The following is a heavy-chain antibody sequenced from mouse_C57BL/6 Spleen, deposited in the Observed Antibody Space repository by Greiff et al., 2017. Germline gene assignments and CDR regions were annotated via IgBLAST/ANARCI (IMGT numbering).Heavy chain of an antibody. Sequence: VQLQQSGPELVKPGASVKISCKASGYSFTGYYMNWVKQSPEKSLEWIGEINPSTGGTTYNQKFKAKATLTVDKSSSTAYMQLKSLTSEDSAVYYCASFITTVGAYFAYWGQGTTLTVSS. CDR3: ASFITTVGAYFAY. V-gene: IGHV1-42*01. J-gene: IGHJ2*01. CDR1: GYSFTGYY. D-gene: IGHD1-1*01. CDR2: INPSTGGT.